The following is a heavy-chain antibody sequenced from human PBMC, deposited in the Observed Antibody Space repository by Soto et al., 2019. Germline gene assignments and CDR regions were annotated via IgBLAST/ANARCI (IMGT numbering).Heavy chain of an antibody. Sequence: QVQLVESGGGVVQPGRSLRLSCAASGFTFSSYGMHWVRQAPGKGLEWVAVIWYDGSNKYYADSVKGRFTISRDNSKNKLYLQMNSLRAEDTAVYYCARGLALLWFGELTTGMDVWGQGTTVTVSS. CDR3: ARGLALLWFGELTTGMDV. D-gene: IGHD3-10*01. CDR2: IWYDGSNK. V-gene: IGHV3-33*01. J-gene: IGHJ6*02. CDR1: GFTFSSYG.